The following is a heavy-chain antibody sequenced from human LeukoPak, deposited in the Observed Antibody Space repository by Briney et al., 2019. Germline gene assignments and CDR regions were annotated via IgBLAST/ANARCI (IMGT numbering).Heavy chain of an antibody. CDR3: ARGQDDYYLDY. Sequence: SETLSLTCAVYGGSLSGYYWSWIRQPPGKGLEWIGEINHSGSTNHNPSLKSRVTISVDTSKNQFSLKLSSVTAADTAVYYCARGQDDYYLDYWGQGTLVTVSS. V-gene: IGHV4-34*01. CDR1: GGSLSGYY. CDR2: INHSGST. D-gene: IGHD2-21*02. J-gene: IGHJ4*02.